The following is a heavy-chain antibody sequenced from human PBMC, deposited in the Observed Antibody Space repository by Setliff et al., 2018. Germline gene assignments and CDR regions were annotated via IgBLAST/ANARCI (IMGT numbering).Heavy chain of an antibody. CDR1: GFTFSDYA. CDR3: ARTCSGSGCYAGLES. J-gene: IGHJ4*02. CDR2: ISGYGSRT. D-gene: IGHD2-15*01. V-gene: IGHV3-23*01. Sequence: PGGSLRLSCAASGFTFSDYAMSWVRQAPGKGLEWVSTISGYGSRTYYADSVKGRSTISRDNSKNTLYLQMNSLRPEDTAVYYCARTCSGSGCYAGLESWGQGTPVTVSS.